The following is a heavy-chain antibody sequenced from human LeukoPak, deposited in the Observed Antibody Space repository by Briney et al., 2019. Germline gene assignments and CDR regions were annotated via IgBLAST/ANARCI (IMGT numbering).Heavy chain of an antibody. J-gene: IGHJ4*02. V-gene: IGHV3-9*01. CDR1: GFTFDDYA. CDR2: ISWNSGSI. CDR3: AKDIGGGYDYVWGSYRYTGLDY. D-gene: IGHD3-16*02. Sequence: GGSLRLSCAASGFTFDDYAMHWVRQAPGKGLEWVSGISWNSGSIGYADSVKGRFTISRDNAKNSLYLQMNSLRAEDTALYYCAKDIGGGYDYVWGSYRYTGLDYWGQGTLVTVSS.